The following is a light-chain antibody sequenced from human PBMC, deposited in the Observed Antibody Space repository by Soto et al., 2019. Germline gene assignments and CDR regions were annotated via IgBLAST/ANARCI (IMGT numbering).Light chain of an antibody. Sequence: DIQMTQSPSTLSASVGDRVTITCRASQSISSWLAWYQQKAGKAPKLLIYDASSLESGVPSRFSGSGSGTEITLTISSLQPDDFATYYCQQYNSYPQTFGQGTKLEIK. J-gene: IGKJ2*01. CDR1: QSISSW. V-gene: IGKV1-5*01. CDR2: DAS. CDR3: QQYNSYPQT.